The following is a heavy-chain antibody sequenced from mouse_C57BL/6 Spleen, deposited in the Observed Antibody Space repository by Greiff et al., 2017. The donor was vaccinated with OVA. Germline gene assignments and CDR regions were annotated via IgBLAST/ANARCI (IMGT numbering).Heavy chain of an antibody. Sequence: DVHLVESGGGLVKPGGSLKLSCAASGFTFSDYGMHWVRQAPEKGLEWVAYISSGSSTIYYADTVKGRFTISRDNAKNTLFLPRTSLRSEDTAMYYCARGGVIITTVEEYYFDYWGQGTTLTVSS. CDR1: GFTFSDYG. CDR2: ISSGSSTI. V-gene: IGHV5-17*01. CDR3: ARGGVIITTVEEYYFDY. J-gene: IGHJ2*01. D-gene: IGHD1-1*01.